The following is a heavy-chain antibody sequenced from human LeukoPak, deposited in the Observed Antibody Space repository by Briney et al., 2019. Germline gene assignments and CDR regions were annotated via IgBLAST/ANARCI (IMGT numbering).Heavy chain of an antibody. J-gene: IGHJ4*02. CDR1: GYTLTELS. D-gene: IGHD6-19*01. V-gene: IGHV1-8*03. CDR3: ARVSAVAGRGQYLDY. Sequence: ASVKVSCKVSGYTLTELSMHWVRQATGQGLEWMGWMNPNSGNTGYAQKFQGRVTITRNTSISTAYMELSSLRSEDTAVYYCARVSAVAGRGQYLDYWGQGTLVTVSS. CDR2: MNPNSGNT.